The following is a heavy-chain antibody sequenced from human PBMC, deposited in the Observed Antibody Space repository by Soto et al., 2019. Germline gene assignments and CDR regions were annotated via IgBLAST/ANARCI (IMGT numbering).Heavy chain of an antibody. V-gene: IGHV3-30*18. CDR1: GFTFSSYG. Sequence: GGSLRLSCAASGFTFSSYGMHWVRQAPGKGLEWVAVISYDGSNKYYADSVKGRFTISRDNSKNTLYLQMNSLRAEDTAVYYCAKDYSSCPPEYFQHWGQGT. J-gene: IGHJ1*01. D-gene: IGHD6-19*01. CDR2: ISYDGSNK. CDR3: AKDYSSCPPEYFQH.